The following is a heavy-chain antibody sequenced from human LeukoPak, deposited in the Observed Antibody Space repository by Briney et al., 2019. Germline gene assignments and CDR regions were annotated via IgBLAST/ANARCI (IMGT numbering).Heavy chain of an antibody. CDR2: IYRGGST. CDR1: GGSISSYY. V-gene: IGHV3-53*01. D-gene: IGHD6-13*01. CDR3: ARDRGAAAGN. Sequence: PSETLSLTCTVSGGSISSYYWSWVRQAPGKGLEWVSVIYRGGSTYYADSVKGRFAMSRDNSKNTVYLQMDSLRAEDTAVYYCARDRGAAAGNWGQETLVTVSS. J-gene: IGHJ4*02.